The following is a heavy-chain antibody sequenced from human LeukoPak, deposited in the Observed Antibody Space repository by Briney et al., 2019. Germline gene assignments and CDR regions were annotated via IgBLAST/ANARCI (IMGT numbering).Heavy chain of an antibody. CDR1: GVTFSSYG. V-gene: IGHV3-30*18. CDR2: ISYDGSNK. J-gene: IGHJ3*02. D-gene: IGHD1-1*01. CDR3: AKGRTGTTLAFDI. Sequence: GRSLRLSCAASGVTFSSYGMHWVRQAPGKGLEWVAVISYDGSNKYYADSVKGRFTISRDNSKNTLYLQMNSLRAEDTAVYYCAKGRTGTTLAFDIWGQGTMVTVSS.